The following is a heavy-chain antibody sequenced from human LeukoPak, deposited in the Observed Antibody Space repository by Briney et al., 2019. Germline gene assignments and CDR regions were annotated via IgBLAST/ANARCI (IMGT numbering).Heavy chain of an antibody. CDR2: IKSRAAGGTT. CDR3: TTAPSGVDY. V-gene: IGHV3-15*01. D-gene: IGHD3-10*01. Sequence: GGSLRLSCAASGFTFSDAWMSWVRQAPGKGLEWVSRIKSRAAGGTTDNAAPVQGRFTISRDDSKNTLYLQMNSLKTEDTAVYYCTTAPSGVDYWGQGTLVTVSS. J-gene: IGHJ4*02. CDR1: GFTFSDAW.